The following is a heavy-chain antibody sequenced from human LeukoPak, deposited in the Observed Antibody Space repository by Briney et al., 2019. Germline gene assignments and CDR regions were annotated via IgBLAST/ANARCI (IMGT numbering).Heavy chain of an antibody. Sequence: PAGGSLRLSCAASGFTFSDYYMSWIRQAPGKGLEWVANIKHDGSEKKYVDSVKGRFTISRDNAKNSLYLQMNSLRVEDTAVYYCARAGNLIAAAGRYFDYWGQGTLVTVSS. CDR3: ARAGNLIAAAGRYFDY. V-gene: IGHV3-7*01. D-gene: IGHD6-13*01. CDR2: IKHDGSEK. CDR1: GFTFSDYY. J-gene: IGHJ4*02.